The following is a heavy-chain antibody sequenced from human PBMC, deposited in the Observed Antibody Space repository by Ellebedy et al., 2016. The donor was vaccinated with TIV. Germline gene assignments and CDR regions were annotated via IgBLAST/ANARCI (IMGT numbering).Heavy chain of an antibody. CDR2: IGNTGTAR. CDR3: ARENYFDSGILDALDV. J-gene: IGHJ3*01. CDR1: GFTFSSYA. Sequence: GESLKISCAASGFTFSSYALHWVRQAPGKGLHWVAVIGNTGTARFYADSVKRRFTISRDNSKNTVYLQMDSLRTEDTALYFCARENYFDSGILDALDVWGQGAMVTVSS. D-gene: IGHD3-10*01. V-gene: IGHV3-30*01.